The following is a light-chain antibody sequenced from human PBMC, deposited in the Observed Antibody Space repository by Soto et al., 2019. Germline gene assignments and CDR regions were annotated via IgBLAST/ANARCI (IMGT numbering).Light chain of an antibody. Sequence: QSVLKQPPSVSGAPGQRVTISCTGSSSNIGAGYDVHWYQQLPGTAPKLLIYGNSNRRSGVPDRFSGSKSGTSASLAITGLQAEDEADYYCQSYDSSLSGVVFGGGTQLTVL. CDR2: GNS. CDR1: SSNIGAGYD. CDR3: QSYDSSLSGVV. J-gene: IGLJ2*01. V-gene: IGLV1-40*01.